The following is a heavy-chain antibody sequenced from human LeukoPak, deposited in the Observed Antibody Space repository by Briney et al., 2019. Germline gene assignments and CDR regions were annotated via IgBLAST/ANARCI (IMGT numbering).Heavy chain of an antibody. CDR2: MNPNSGNT. V-gene: IGHV1-8*01. D-gene: IGHD4-17*01. Sequence: GASVKVSCKASGYTFTSYDINWVRQATGQGLEWMGWMNPNSGNTGYAQKFQGRVTMTRNTSISTAYMELSSLRSEDTAVYYCARGTRVTTGSAVVYWGQGTLVTVSS. CDR3: ARGTRVTTGSAVVY. J-gene: IGHJ4*02. CDR1: GYTFTSYD.